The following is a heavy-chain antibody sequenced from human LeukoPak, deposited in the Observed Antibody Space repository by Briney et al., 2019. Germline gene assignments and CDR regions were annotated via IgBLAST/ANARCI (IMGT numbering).Heavy chain of an antibody. Sequence: GRALRLSCAASGFTFSSYGMHWVRQAPGKGLEWVGRIKSKTDGGTTDYAAPVKGRFTISRDDSKNTLYLQMNSLKTEDTAVYYCTKEDIVGATYFFDYWGQGTLVTVSS. J-gene: IGHJ4*02. D-gene: IGHD1-26*01. V-gene: IGHV3-15*07. CDR3: TKEDIVGATYFFDY. CDR1: GFTFSSYG. CDR2: IKSKTDGGTT.